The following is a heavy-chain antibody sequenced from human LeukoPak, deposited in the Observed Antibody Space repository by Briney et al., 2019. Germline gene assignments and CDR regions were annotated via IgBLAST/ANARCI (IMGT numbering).Heavy chain of an antibody. D-gene: IGHD3-10*01. CDR3: AKYYSTSGSSGGRVFDY. CDR1: GFTFRSYP. V-gene: IGHV3-23*01. CDR2: IGSNAGDT. J-gene: IGHJ4*02. Sequence: GESLRLSCAASGFTFRSYPMTWVRQAPGKGLEWVSTIGSNAGDTHYAGSVKGRFTISRDNSKNSLYLQMNSLRAEDTAVYYCAKYYSTSGSSGGRVFDYWGQGTLVTVSS.